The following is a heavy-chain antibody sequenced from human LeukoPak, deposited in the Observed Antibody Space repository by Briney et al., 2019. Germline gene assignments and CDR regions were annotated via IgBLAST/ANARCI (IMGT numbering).Heavy chain of an antibody. Sequence: SETLSLTCAVYGGSFSGYYWSWSRQPPGKGLEWIGEINHSGSTNYNPSLKSRVTISVDTSKNQFSLKLSSVTAADTAVYYCARARSVPAAMTVRHAFDIWGQGTMVTVSS. CDR3: ARARSVPAAMTVRHAFDI. CDR1: GGSFSGYY. D-gene: IGHD2-2*01. CDR2: INHSGST. V-gene: IGHV4-34*01. J-gene: IGHJ3*02.